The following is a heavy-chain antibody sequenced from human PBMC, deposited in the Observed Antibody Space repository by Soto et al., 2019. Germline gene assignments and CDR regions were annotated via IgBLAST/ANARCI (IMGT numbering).Heavy chain of an antibody. Sequence: SETLSLTCTVSGGSVSSGNYYWSWIRQPPGKGLEWIGYLYYSGRLNYNPSLRSRVTISPDTSKNQFSLKLSSVTAADTAVYYCARDPGYDSSGYFVDYWGQGIMVTVSS. D-gene: IGHD3-22*01. CDR3: ARDPGYDSSGYFVDY. CDR2: LYYSGRL. J-gene: IGHJ4*02. V-gene: IGHV4-61*01. CDR1: GGSVSSGNYY.